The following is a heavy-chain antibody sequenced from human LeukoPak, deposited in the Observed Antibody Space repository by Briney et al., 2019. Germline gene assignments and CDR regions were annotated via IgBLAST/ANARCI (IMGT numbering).Heavy chain of an antibody. V-gene: IGHV1-18*01. CDR1: GYTFTSYG. CDR3: ARKDDFDY. J-gene: IGHJ4*02. CDR2: IGPNNGKT. Sequence: ASVKVSCKASGYTFTSYGVSWVRQAPGQGLEWMGWIGPNNGKTDYAQKFQGRVTMTADTSTTTVYMELRGLRSDDTAVYYCARKDDFDYWGQGTLVTVSS.